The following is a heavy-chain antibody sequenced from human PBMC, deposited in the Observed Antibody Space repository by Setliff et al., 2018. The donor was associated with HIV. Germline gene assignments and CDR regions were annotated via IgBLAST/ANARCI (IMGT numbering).Heavy chain of an antibody. D-gene: IGHD3-9*01. Sequence: KDGESLKISCKASGNNFNTDRIGWVRQMPGKGLEWMGMIYFGDSDTTYSPSFEGQVTISADKSISTAYLQWSSLKASDTAMYYCARQGDYHILTGYYSGPHDAFDIWGQGTMVTVSS. J-gene: IGHJ3*02. CDR3: ARQGDYHILTGYYSGPHDAFDI. CDR2: IYFGDSDT. CDR1: GNNFNTDR. V-gene: IGHV5-51*01.